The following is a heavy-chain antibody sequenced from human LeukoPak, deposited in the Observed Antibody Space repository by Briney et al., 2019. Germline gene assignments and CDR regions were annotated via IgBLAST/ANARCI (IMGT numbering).Heavy chain of an antibody. CDR1: GYTFTGYY. CDR3: ATGIAARGRYYYYGMDV. V-gene: IGHV1-2*06. CDR2: INPNSGGT. D-gene: IGHD6-6*01. J-gene: IGHJ6*02. Sequence: ASVKVSCKASGYTFTGYYMHWVRQAPGQGLEWMGRINPNSGGTNYAQKFQGRVTMTRDTSTSTAYMELSRLRSDDTAVYYCATGIAARGRYYYYGMDVWGQGTTVTVSS.